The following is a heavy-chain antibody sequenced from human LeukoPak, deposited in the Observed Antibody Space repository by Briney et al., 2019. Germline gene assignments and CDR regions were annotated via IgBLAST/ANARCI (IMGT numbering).Heavy chain of an antibody. CDR1: GFTFSSYS. V-gene: IGHV3-21*01. CDR2: ISSSSSYI. CDR3: VCVPTGWLQNPLDY. J-gene: IGHJ4*02. D-gene: IGHD5-24*01. Sequence: PGGSLRLSCAASGFTFSSYSMNWVRQAPGKGLEWVSSISSSSSYIYYADSVKGRFTISRDNAKNSLYLQMNSLRAEDTAVYYCVCVPTGWLQNPLDYWGQGTLVTVSS.